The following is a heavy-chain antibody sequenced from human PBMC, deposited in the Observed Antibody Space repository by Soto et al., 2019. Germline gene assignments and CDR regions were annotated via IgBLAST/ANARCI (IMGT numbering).Heavy chain of an antibody. CDR1: GFTFSGSA. CDR3: TRSGYYDRWGPYYYYGMDV. J-gene: IGHJ6*02. V-gene: IGHV3-73*01. D-gene: IGHD3-3*01. CDR2: IRSKANSYAT. Sequence: PVGSLRLSCTASGFTFSGSAMHWVRQASGKGLEWVGRIRSKANSYATAYAASVKGRFTISRDDSKNTAYLQMNSLKTEDTAVYYCTRSGYYDRWGPYYYYGMDVWGQGTTVTVSS.